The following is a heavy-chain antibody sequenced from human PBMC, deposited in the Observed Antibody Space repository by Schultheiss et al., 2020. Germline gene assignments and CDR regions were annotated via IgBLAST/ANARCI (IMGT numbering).Heavy chain of an antibody. J-gene: IGHJ4*02. Sequence: GESLKISCAASGFTFRSYAMSWVRRAPGKGLEWVSVITYDGDYKYYADSVKGRFTISRDNSKNTVYLQMNSLRAEDTAVYYCAKDPRSRKAYWGQGTLVTVSS. CDR2: ITYDGDYK. V-gene: IGHV3-30*18. CDR3: AKDPRSRKAY. CDR1: GFTFRSYA. D-gene: IGHD2-2*01.